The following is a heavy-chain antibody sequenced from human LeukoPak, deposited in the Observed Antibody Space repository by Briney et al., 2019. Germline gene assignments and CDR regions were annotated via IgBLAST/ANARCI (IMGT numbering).Heavy chain of an antibody. J-gene: IGHJ4*02. CDR1: GYTFSIYD. CDR3: ARAALYCSGGSCLPYYFDY. V-gene: IGHV1-46*01. Sequence: ASVKVSCKASGYTFSIYDIHWVRQAPGQGLEWMGKMNPTGGSTSNAQRFQGRVTKTSDTSTSTVYMELRSLRPDDTAVYYCARAALYCSGGSCLPYYFDYWGQGTLVTVSS. D-gene: IGHD2-15*01. CDR2: MNPTGGST.